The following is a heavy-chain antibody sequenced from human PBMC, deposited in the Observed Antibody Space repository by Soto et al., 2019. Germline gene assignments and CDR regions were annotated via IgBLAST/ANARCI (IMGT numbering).Heavy chain of an antibody. Sequence: VQLLESGGGLVQPGGSLRLSCAASGFTFSSYAMSWVRQAPGKGLEWVSAISGSGGSTYYADSVKGRFTISRDNSKNTLYLQMNSLRAEDTAVYYCAKDCSGGSCGIDYYYMDVWGKGTTVTVSS. CDR2: ISGSGGST. CDR3: AKDCSGGSCGIDYYYMDV. CDR1: GFTFSSYA. V-gene: IGHV3-23*01. J-gene: IGHJ6*03. D-gene: IGHD2-15*01.